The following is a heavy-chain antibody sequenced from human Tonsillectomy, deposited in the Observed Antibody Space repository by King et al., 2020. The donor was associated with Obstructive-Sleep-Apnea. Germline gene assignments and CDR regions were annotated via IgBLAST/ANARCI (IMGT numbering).Heavy chain of an antibody. Sequence: QITLKESGPTLVKHTQTLTLTCTFSGFSLSTRGVGVGWSRQPPGKTLEWLALVYWDDDKRYNPSLKTRLTITKDTSKNQLVLPMTNMDPVATATYYCGRIFYSVRIANMRPIDSWGQGTLVTVSS. CDR3: GRIFYSVRIANMRPIDS. D-gene: IGHD2-21*01. CDR2: VYWDDDK. CDR1: GFSLSTRGVG. V-gene: IGHV2-5*02. J-gene: IGHJ4*02.